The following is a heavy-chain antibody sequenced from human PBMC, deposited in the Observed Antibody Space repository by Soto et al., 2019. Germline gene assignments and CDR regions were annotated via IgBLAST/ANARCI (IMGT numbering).Heavy chain of an antibody. CDR3: ARDGRYNWNDPNWFDP. Sequence: QVQLVQSGAEVKKPGASVKVSCKASGYTFTSYGISWVRQAPGQGLKGRGWISAYNGNTNYAQKLQGRVTMTTDTSTSTAYMELRSLRSDDTAVYYCARDGRYNWNDPNWFDPWGQGTLVTVSS. V-gene: IGHV1-18*01. CDR1: GYTFTSYG. J-gene: IGHJ5*02. D-gene: IGHD1-1*01. CDR2: ISAYNGNT.